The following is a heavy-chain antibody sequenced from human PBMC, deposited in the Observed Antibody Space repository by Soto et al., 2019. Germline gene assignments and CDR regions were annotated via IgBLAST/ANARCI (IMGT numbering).Heavy chain of an antibody. V-gene: IGHV6-1*01. CDR1: GDSVSSNSAA. D-gene: IGHD5-12*01. CDR2: TYYRSKWYN. CDR3: ATQDIVATTAGLTFDI. Sequence: PSQTLSLTCAISGDSVSSNSAAWNWIRQSPSRGLEWLGRTYYRSKWYNDYAVSVKSRITINPDTSKNQFSLQLNSVTPEDTAVYYCATQDIVATTAGLTFDICGQGTMVTVS. J-gene: IGHJ3*02.